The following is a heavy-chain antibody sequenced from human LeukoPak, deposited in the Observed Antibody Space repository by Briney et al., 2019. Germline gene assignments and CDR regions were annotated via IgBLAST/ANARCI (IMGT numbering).Heavy chain of an antibody. V-gene: IGHV3-11*04. CDR2: ISSSGSTI. CDR1: GVTFSDYY. J-gene: IGHJ4*02. D-gene: IGHD5-18*01. CDR3: ARTQLWRYFDY. Sequence: PGGSLRLSCAASGVTFSDYYMTWIRQAPGRGLEWVSYISSSGSTIYYADSVKGRFTISRDNAKNSLYLQMNSLRAEDTAVYYCARTQLWRYFDYWGQGTLVTVSS.